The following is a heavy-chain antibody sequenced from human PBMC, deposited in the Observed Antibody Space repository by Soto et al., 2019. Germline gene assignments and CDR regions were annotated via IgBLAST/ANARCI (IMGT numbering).Heavy chain of an antibody. J-gene: IGHJ6*02. Sequence: PGESLKISCKGSGYSFTSYWIGWVRQMPGKGLEWMGIIYPGDSDTRYSPSFQGQVTISADKSISTAYLQWSSLKASDTAMYYCASARGYCSGGSRYWPGYGMDVWGQGTTVTVSS. CDR1: GYSFTSYW. D-gene: IGHD2-15*01. CDR3: ASARGYCSGGSRYWPGYGMDV. CDR2: IYPGDSDT. V-gene: IGHV5-51*01.